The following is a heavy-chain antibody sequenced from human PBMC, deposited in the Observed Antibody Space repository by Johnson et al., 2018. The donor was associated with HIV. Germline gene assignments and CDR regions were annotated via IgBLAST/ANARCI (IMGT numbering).Heavy chain of an antibody. CDR1: GFTFSSYG. CDR3: ARRFGAAFDI. V-gene: IGHV3-30*19. CDR2: ISYDGSNK. J-gene: IGHJ3*02. D-gene: IGHD3-16*01. Sequence: QVQLVESGGGVVQPGGSLRLSCAASGFTFSSYGMHWVRQAPGKGLEWVAVISYDGSNKYYADSVKGRFTISRDNSKISLYLQMNSLRAEDTAVYYCARRFGAAFDIWGQGTMVTVSS.